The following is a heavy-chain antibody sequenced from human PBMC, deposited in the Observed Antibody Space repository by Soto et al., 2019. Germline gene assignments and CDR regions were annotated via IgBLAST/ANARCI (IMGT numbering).Heavy chain of an antibody. Sequence: SETLSLTCTVSGASLSSISYYWGWIRQPPGKGLEWVGSIFFTGNIYYNPSLKSRLTISVDTSRNQFSLMVNSVTAADTAVYYCASRHCSGGSCYNPRFDSWGQGALVTVSS. CDR1: GASLSSISYY. V-gene: IGHV4-39*01. CDR2: IFFTGNI. CDR3: ASRHCSGGSCYNPRFDS. D-gene: IGHD2-15*01. J-gene: IGHJ4*02.